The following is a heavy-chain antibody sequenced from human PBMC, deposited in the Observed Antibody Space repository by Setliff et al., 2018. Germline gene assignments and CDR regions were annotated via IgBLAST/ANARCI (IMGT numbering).Heavy chain of an antibody. J-gene: IGHJ4*02. Sequence: ASVKVSCKASGLTFTTFSISWVRQAPGQGLEWMGWITNYNGKTDYAQKFQDRVILTTDTSTNTAYMELGNLRPDDKAIYYCATRTPVIFSGVVTTVWGQGSLVTVSS. CDR3: ATRTPVIFSGVVTTV. CDR1: GLTFTTFS. D-gene: IGHD3-3*01. V-gene: IGHV1-18*01. CDR2: ITNYNGKT.